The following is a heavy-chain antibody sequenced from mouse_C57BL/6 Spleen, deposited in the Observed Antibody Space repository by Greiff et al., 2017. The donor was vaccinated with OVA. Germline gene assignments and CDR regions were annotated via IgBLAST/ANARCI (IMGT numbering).Heavy chain of an antibody. CDR3: ARGATEVDDYSMDY. Sequence: QVQLQQSGAELVKPGASVKVSCKATGYTFTGYWIEWVKQRPGHGLEWIGEIIPGSGSTNYNEKFKGKATFTADTSSNTAYMQLSSLTTEDSAIYYCARGATEVDDYSMDYWGQGTSVTVSS. CDR1: GYTFTGYW. V-gene: IGHV1-9*01. J-gene: IGHJ4*01. D-gene: IGHD1-1*01. CDR2: IIPGSGST.